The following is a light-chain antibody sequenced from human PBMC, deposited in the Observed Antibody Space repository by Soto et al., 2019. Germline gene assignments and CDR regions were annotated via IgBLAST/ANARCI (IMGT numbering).Light chain of an antibody. CDR1: SSDIGAYNY. J-gene: IGLJ1*01. CDR2: EVN. CDR3: SSYAGNDNYV. V-gene: IGLV2-8*01. Sequence: QSVLTQPPSASGSPGQSVTISCTGTSSDIGAYNYVSWYQQHPGKVPKLLIYEVNKRPSGVPGRFSGSKSGSTASLTVSGLQAEDEADYYCSSYAGNDNYVFGTGTKVTVL.